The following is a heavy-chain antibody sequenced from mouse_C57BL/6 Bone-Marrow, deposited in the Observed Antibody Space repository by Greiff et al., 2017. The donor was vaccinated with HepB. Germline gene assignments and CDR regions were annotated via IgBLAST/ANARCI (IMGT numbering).Heavy chain of an antibody. Sequence: QVQLQQPGAELVKPGASVKLSCKASGYTFTSYWMHWVKQRPGQGLEWIAMIHPNSGSTNYNEKFKSKATLTVDKSSSTAYMQLSSLTSEDSAVYYCARDRVAWFAYWGQGTLVTVSA. V-gene: IGHV1-64*01. CDR1: GYTFTSYW. D-gene: IGHD3-1*01. CDR2: IHPNSGST. CDR3: ARDRVAWFAY. J-gene: IGHJ3*01.